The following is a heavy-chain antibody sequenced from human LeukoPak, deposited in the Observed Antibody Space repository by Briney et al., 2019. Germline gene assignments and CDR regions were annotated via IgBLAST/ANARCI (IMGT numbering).Heavy chain of an antibody. J-gene: IGHJ3*02. Sequence: PGGSLRLSCAASGFTFSTYWMSWVRQTPGKGLEWVGNIKKDGSEKYYAESMKGRFTISRDNAKKSLYLQMNSLRAEDMALYYCAKESSGAFDIWGQGTMVTVSS. V-gene: IGHV3-7*03. CDR1: GFTFSTYW. CDR3: AKESSGAFDI. CDR2: IKKDGSEK.